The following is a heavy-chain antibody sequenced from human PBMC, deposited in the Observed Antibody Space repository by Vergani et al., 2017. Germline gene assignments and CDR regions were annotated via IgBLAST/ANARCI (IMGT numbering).Heavy chain of an antibody. Sequence: QVTLKESGPVLVKPTETLTLTCTVSGFSLSNARMGVSWIRQPPGKALEWLAHIFSNDEKSYSTSLKSRLTISKDTSKSQVVLTMTNMDPVDTDTYYCARIEDTYYYDSSGYYYGWNHAFDIWGQGTMVTVSS. CDR2: IFSNDEK. CDR1: GFSLSNARMG. V-gene: IGHV2-26*01. D-gene: IGHD3-22*01. CDR3: ARIEDTYYYDSSGYYYGWNHAFDI. J-gene: IGHJ3*02.